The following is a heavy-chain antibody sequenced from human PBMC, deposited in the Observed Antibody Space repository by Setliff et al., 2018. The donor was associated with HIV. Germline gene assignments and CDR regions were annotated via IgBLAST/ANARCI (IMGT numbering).Heavy chain of an antibody. J-gene: IGHJ6*03. CDR3: ARGAPVVTPGYYYYMDV. CDR2: IIPRFHIS. V-gene: IGHV1-69*13. CDR1: GGALSTYA. D-gene: IGHD2-21*02. Sequence: SVKVSCKASGGALSTYAISWVRQVPGQGLAWVGGIIPRFHISNYARKFQGRVTITADEATTTAYMELSSLGSEDTAVYYCARGAPVVTPGYYYYMDVWGKGTTVTVSS.